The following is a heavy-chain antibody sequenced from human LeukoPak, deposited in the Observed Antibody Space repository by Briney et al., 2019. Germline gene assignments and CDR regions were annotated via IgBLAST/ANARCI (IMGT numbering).Heavy chain of an antibody. V-gene: IGHV1-18*01. D-gene: IGHD3-3*01. CDR1: AYTFTSYG. J-gene: IGHJ4*02. Sequence: ASVKVSCKASAYTFTSYGISWVRQARGQGLEWMGWISPFTGHTYYTPKLQGRITMTTDTSTNTAYMELRSLRSDDTAVYYCARDRDFLTAEFDYWGQGTLVTVSS. CDR3: ARDRDFLTAEFDY. CDR2: ISPFTGHT.